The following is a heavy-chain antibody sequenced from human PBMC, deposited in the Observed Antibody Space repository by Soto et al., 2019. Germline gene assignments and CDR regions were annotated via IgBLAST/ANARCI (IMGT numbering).Heavy chain of an antibody. V-gene: IGHV3-23*01. D-gene: IGHD3-16*01. CDR2: ISGSGGST. CDR1: GFTFSSYA. CDR3: AKSLKGAPRIMGPLPDYYYYGMDV. Sequence: EVQLLESGGGLVQPGGSLRLSCAASGFTFSSYAMSWVRQAPGKGLEWVSAISGSGGSTYYADSVKGRFTISRDNSKNTLYLQMNSLRAEDTAVYYCAKSLKGAPRIMGPLPDYYYYGMDVWGQGTTVTVSS. J-gene: IGHJ6*02.